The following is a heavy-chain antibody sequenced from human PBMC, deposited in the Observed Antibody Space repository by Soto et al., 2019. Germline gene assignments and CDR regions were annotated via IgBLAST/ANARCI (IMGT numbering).Heavy chain of an antibody. CDR2: ISSSGRTI. CDR3: ARDRVGSSFKVYYYYMDV. D-gene: IGHD2-2*01. J-gene: IGHJ6*03. V-gene: IGHV3-11*01. CDR1: GFTFSDYY. Sequence: ESGGGLVKPGGSLRLSCAASGFTFSDYYMSWIRQAPGKGLEWVSYISSSGRTIYYADSVKGRFTISRDNAKNSLYLQMNSLRAEDTAVYYCARDRVGSSFKVYYYYMDVWGKGTTVTVSS.